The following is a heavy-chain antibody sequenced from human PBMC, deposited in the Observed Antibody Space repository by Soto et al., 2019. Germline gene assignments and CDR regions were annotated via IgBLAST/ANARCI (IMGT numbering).Heavy chain of an antibody. Sequence: XSVKGSCNASGYPFTSYGIIWVRQAPGQGLEWMGWISAYNGNTNYAQKLQGRVTMTTDTSTSTAYMELRSLRSDDTDVYYCARDPSMDVWGQRTTVTVSS. CDR2: ISAYNGNT. CDR3: ARDPSMDV. J-gene: IGHJ6*02. CDR1: GYPFTSYG. V-gene: IGHV1-18*01.